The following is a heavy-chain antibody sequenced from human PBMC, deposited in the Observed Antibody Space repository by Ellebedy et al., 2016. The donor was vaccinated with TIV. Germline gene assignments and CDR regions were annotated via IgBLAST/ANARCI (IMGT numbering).Heavy chain of an antibody. V-gene: IGHV1-18*01. CDR3: ARALYYYDSSGYHIDY. J-gene: IGHJ4*02. CDR1: GYTFTSYG. D-gene: IGHD3-22*01. Sequence: ASVKVSCXPSGYTFTSYGISWVRQAPGQGLEWMGWISVYNGNTNYAQKLQGRVTMTTDTSTSTAYMELRSLRSDDTAVYYCARALYYYDSSGYHIDYWGQGTLVTVSS. CDR2: ISVYNGNT.